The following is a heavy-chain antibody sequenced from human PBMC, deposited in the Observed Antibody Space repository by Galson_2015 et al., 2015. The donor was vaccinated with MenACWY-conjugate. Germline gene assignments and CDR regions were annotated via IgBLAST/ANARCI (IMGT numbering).Heavy chain of an antibody. CDR2: ISASGGST. V-gene: IGHV3-23*01. D-gene: IGHD4-23*01. CDR1: GFTFSSYA. J-gene: IGHJ2*01. Sequence: SLRLSCAASGFTFSSYAMSWVRQAPGEGLEWVSGISASGGSTYYADSVKGRFTISRDNSKNTLYLQMNSLRAEDTAVYYCAKDNGGNSGWYFDLWGRGTLVTVSS. CDR3: AKDNGGNSGWYFDL.